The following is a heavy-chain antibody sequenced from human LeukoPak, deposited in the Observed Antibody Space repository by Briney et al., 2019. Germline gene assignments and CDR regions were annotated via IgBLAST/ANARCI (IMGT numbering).Heavy chain of an antibody. Sequence: GGSLRLSCAASGFTFSSYEMNWVRQAPGKGLGWVSYISSSSSLIYYADSVKGRFTISRDNAKKSLYLQMNSLRAEDTAVYYCARDDSSGFYLGSDYWGQGTLVTVSS. D-gene: IGHD3-22*01. CDR3: ARDDSSGFYLGSDY. CDR2: ISSSSSLI. CDR1: GFTFSSYE. J-gene: IGHJ4*02. V-gene: IGHV3-48*01.